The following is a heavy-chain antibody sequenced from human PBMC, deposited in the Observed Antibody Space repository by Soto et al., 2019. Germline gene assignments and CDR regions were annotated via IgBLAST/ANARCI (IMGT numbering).Heavy chain of an antibody. CDR3: ARGGPLFLGPIIHQTFVD. J-gene: IGHJ4*02. D-gene: IGHD3-10*01. CDR2: IHQSGST. V-gene: IGHV4-4*02. Sequence: SETLSLTCTVSGGSINSSNWWSWVRQPPGKGLEWIGEIHQSGSTDYNPSLERRVTISVDKSKNQFSLKLTSVTAAHTAVYYCARGGPLFLGPIIHQTFVDWGQGTLVTV. CDR1: GGSINSSNW.